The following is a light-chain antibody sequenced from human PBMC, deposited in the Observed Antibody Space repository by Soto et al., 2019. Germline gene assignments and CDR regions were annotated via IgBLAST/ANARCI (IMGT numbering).Light chain of an antibody. CDR1: QSISSY. J-gene: IGKJ5*01. Sequence: DIQMTHSPSSLSASVGDRVTITFLASQSISSYLNWYQHNPGRAPKLLIYAASILHGGVPPRFSGSGVGTSFTLTINGLQPEDFTAYYCQKSYDTPINFGQGTRLEIK. CDR3: QKSYDTPIN. V-gene: IGKV1-39*01. CDR2: AAS.